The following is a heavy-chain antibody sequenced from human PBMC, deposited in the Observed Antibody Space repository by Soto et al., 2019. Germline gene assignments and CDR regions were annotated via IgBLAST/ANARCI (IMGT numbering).Heavy chain of an antibody. CDR2: INHSGST. Sequence: SETLSLTCAVYGESFKGYYWTWIRQPPGKGLEWIGEINHSGSTHCNPSHKSRITISVDTSKNQFYLKMNTVTAADTAVYYCAREVGSCGGDCYRAGGYYYYYMDVWDKGTTVTVSS. D-gene: IGHD2-21*01. V-gene: IGHV4-34*01. CDR1: GESFKGYY. CDR3: AREVGSCGGDCYRAGGYYYYYMDV. J-gene: IGHJ6*03.